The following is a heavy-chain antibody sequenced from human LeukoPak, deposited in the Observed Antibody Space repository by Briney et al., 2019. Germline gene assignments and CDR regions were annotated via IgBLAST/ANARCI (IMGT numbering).Heavy chain of an antibody. CDR2: IRSKAYGGTT. V-gene: IGHV3-49*03. CDR3: ARGGVVAATEVLWYFDL. D-gene: IGHD2-15*01. CDR1: GFTFGDHA. J-gene: IGHJ2*01. Sequence: GGSLRLSCTASGFTFGDHAMSWFRQAPGKGLEWVGFIRSKAYGGTTEYAASVKGRFTISRDDSKSIAYLQMNSLKTEDTAVYYCARGGVVAATEVLWYFDLWGRGTLVTVSS.